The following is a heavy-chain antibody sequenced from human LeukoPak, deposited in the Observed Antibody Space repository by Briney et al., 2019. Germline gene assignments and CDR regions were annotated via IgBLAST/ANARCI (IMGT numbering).Heavy chain of an antibody. CDR2: INHSGST. D-gene: IGHD6-13*01. CDR3: ARGYGYVVHGFDY. Sequence: SETLSLTCAVYGGSFSGHYWSWIRQPPGKGLEWIGEINHSGSTNYNPSLKSRVTISVDTSKNQFSLKLSSVTAADTAVYYCARGYGYVVHGFDYWGQGTLVTVSS. J-gene: IGHJ4*02. V-gene: IGHV4-34*01. CDR1: GGSFSGHY.